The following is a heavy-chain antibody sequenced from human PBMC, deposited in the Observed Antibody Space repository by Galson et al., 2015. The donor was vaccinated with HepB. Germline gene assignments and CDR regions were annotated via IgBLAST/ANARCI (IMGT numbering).Heavy chain of an antibody. CDR3: ARGDVGRYKKKYYFDY. D-gene: IGHD1-14*01. CDR1: GGSISSSSYY. J-gene: IGHJ4*02. CDR2: IYYSGST. V-gene: IGHV4-39*07. Sequence: SETLSLTCTVSGGSISSSSYYWGWIRQPPGKGLEWIGSIYYSGSTYYNPSLKSRVTISVDTSKNQFSLKLSSVTAADTAVYYCARGDVGRYKKKYYFDYWGQGTLVTVSS.